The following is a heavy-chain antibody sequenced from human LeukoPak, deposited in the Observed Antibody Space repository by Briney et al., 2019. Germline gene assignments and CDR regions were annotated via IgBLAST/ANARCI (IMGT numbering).Heavy chain of an antibody. V-gene: IGHV4-34*01. CDR1: GGSFSGYY. J-gene: IGHJ3*02. CDR3: ASYISDDAFDI. CDR2: INHSGST. Sequence: SETLSLTCAVYGGSFSGYYWSWIRQPPGKGLEWIGEINHSGSTNYNPSLKSRVTISVDTSKNQFSLKLSSVTAADTAVYYCASYISDDAFDIWGHGTMVTVSS. D-gene: IGHD2-2*02.